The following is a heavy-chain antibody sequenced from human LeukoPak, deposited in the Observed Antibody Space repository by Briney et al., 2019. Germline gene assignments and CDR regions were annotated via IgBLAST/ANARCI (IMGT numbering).Heavy chain of an antibody. D-gene: IGHD3-3*01. Sequence: KPGESLKISCKGSGYSFTSYWIGWVRQMPGKGLEWMGIIYPGDSDTRYSPSFQGQVTISADKSISTAYLQWSSLKASDTATYYCARGEPLGGDFWSGYYTSKWFDPWGQGTLVTVSS. CDR2: IYPGDSDT. V-gene: IGHV5-51*01. J-gene: IGHJ5*02. CDR3: ARGEPLGGDFWSGYYTSKWFDP. CDR1: GYSFTSYW.